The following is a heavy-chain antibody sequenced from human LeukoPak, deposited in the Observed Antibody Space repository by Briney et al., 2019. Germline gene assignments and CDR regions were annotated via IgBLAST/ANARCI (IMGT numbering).Heavy chain of an antibody. J-gene: IGHJ4*02. D-gene: IGHD1-26*01. Sequence: KASGTLSLTCTVSGGSISNYYWSWIRQPPGKGLEWIGCVYYTGSTNYNPSLKSRVTISVDTSKNQFSLKLSSLTAADTAVYYCARGQWELLSQFDYWGQGTLVTVSS. V-gene: IGHV4-59*08. CDR3: ARGQWELLSQFDY. CDR2: VYYTGST. CDR1: GGSISNYY.